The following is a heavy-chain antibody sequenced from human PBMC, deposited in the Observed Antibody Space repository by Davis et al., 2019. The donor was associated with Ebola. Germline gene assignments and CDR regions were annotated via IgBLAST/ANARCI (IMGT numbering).Heavy chain of an antibody. J-gene: IGHJ6*04. Sequence: GESLKISCAASGFTFSSYSMNWVRQAPGKGLEWVAIVSYDGAKAYYGDSVKGRFTISRDGSKNTVYLQMDSLRPDDTAVYYCAKDGGSYWDLYYYGMDVWGKGTTVTVSS. CDR2: VSYDGAKA. D-gene: IGHD1-26*01. V-gene: IGHV3-30*18. CDR1: GFTFSSYS. CDR3: AKDGGSYWDLYYYGMDV.